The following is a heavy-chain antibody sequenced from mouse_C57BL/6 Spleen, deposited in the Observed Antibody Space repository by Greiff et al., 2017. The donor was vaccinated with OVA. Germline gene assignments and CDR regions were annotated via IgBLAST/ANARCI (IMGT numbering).Heavy chain of an antibody. V-gene: IGHV1-59*01. Sequence: QVQLQQPGAELVRPGTSVKLSCKASGYTFTSYWMHWVKQRPGQGLEWIGVIDPSDSYTNYNQKFKGKATLTVDTSSSTAYMQLSSLTSEDSAVYYCARPPPYYSSYGYWGPGTTLTVAS. CDR3: ARPPPYYSSYGY. CDR1: GYTFTSYW. CDR2: IDPSDSYT. J-gene: IGHJ2*01. D-gene: IGHD2-12*01.